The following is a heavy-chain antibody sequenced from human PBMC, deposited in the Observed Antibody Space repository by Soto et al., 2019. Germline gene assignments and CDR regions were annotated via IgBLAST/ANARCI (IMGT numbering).Heavy chain of an antibody. CDR1: GFTFSDHY. CDR2: TRNKANSYTT. J-gene: IGHJ6*02. V-gene: IGHV3-72*01. CDR3: ARAPSEGYYDSSGYYYGMDV. D-gene: IGHD3-22*01. Sequence: GGSLRLSCAASGFTFSDHYMDWVRQAPGKGLKWVSRTRNKANSYTTEYAASVKGGFTISKDDSKNSLYLQMNSLKTEDTAVYYCARAPSEGYYDSSGYYYGMDVWGQGTTVTVSS.